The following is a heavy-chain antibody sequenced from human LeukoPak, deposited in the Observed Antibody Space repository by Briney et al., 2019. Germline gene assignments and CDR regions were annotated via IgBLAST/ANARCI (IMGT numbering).Heavy chain of an antibody. J-gene: IGHJ4*02. CDR2: ISAYNGNT. V-gene: IGHV1-18*01. CDR3: ARNVVRYFDWLPRQDY. CDR1: GYTFTSYG. Sequence: ASVKVSCKASGYTFTSYGISWVRQAPGQGLEWMGWISAYNGNTNYAQKLQGRVTMTTDTSTSTAYMELRSLRSDDTAVYYCARNVVRYFDWLPRQDYWGQGTLVTVSS. D-gene: IGHD3-9*01.